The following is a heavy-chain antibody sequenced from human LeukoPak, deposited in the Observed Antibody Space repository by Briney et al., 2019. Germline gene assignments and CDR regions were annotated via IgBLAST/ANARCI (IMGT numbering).Heavy chain of an antibody. J-gene: IGHJ4*02. CDR1: GGSFSGYY. V-gene: IGHV4-34*01. CDR2: INHSGST. CDR3: ARKRIMITFGGVIDLYFDY. D-gene: IGHD3-16*02. Sequence: PSETLSLTCAVYGGSFSGYYWSWIRQPPGKGLEWIGEINHSGSTNYNPSLKSRVTISVDTSKNQFSLKLSSVTAADTAVYYCARKRIMITFGGVIDLYFDYWGQGTLVTVSS.